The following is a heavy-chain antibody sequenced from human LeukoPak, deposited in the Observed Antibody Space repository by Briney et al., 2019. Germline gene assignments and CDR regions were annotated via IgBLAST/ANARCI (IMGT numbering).Heavy chain of an antibody. V-gene: IGHV1-69*02. CDR1: GGTFSSYT. CDR2: IIPILGIA. J-gene: IGHJ6*02. Sequence: SVKVSCMASGGTFSSYTISWVRQAPGQGLEWMGRIIPILGIANYAQKFQGRVTITADKSTSTAYMELSSLRSEDTAVYYCARAATLGGEYYYYGMDVWGQGTTVTVSS. D-gene: IGHD6-25*01. CDR3: ARAATLGGEYYYYGMDV.